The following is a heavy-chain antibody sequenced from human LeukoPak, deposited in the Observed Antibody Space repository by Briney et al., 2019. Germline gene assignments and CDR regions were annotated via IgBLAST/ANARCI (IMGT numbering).Heavy chain of an antibody. V-gene: IGHV3-23*01. J-gene: IGHJ4*02. CDR1: GFTFSSHA. D-gene: IGHD3-3*01. CDR3: AKHPGFWDDLYRYFDY. Sequence: GGSLRLSCAASGFTFSSHAMSWVRQAPGKGLEWVSGIGGGGRTTYYVDSVKGRFTISRDNSKNTLYLQMNTLRVEDTAIYYCAKHPGFWDDLYRYFDYWGQGILVTVSS. CDR2: IGGGGRTT.